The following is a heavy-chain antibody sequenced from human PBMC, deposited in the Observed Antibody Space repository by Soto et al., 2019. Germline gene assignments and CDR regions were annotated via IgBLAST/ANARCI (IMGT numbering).Heavy chain of an antibody. V-gene: IGHV3-43*01. CDR1: GFTFDDYT. D-gene: IGHD6-6*01. CDR2: ISWDGGST. CDR3: AKSSSRYSDFDH. Sequence: EVQLVESGGVVVQPGGSLRLSCAASGFTFDDYTMHWVRQAPGKGLEWVSLISWDGGSTYYADSVKGRFTISRDNSKNSLYLQMNSLRTEDTALYYCAKSSSRYSDFDHWGQGTLVTVSS. J-gene: IGHJ4*02.